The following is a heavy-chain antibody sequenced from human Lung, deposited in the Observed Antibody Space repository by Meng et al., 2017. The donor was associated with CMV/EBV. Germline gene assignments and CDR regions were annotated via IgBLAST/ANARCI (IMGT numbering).Heavy chain of an antibody. J-gene: IGHJ4*02. Sequence: ASVXVSCKASGYTFTGYYMHWVRQAPGQGLEWMGWINPNSGGTNYGQKFQGRVTMTRDTSISTAYMEVGRLRSDDTAVYYCARGPKSSTSCVYWGQGTLVTVSS. CDR1: GYTFTGYY. V-gene: IGHV1-2*02. D-gene: IGHD2-2*01. CDR2: INPNSGGT. CDR3: ARGPKSSTSCVY.